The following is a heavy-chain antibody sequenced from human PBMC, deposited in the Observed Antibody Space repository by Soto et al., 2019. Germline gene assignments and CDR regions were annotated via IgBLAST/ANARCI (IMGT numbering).Heavy chain of an antibody. D-gene: IGHD6-13*01. V-gene: IGHV4-30-2*01. Sequence: SETLSLTCAVSGGSISSGGYSWSWIRQPPGKGLEWIGYIYHSGSTYYNPSLKGRVTISVDRSKNQFSLKLSSVTAADTAVYYCARAAAAPKVYYFDYWGQGTLVTVSS. CDR2: IYHSGST. J-gene: IGHJ4*02. CDR1: GGSISSGGYS. CDR3: ARAAAAPKVYYFDY.